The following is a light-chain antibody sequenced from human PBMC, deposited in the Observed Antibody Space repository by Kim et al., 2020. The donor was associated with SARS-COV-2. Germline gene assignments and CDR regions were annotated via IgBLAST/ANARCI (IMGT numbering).Light chain of an antibody. CDR3: QQNYSASRT. J-gene: IGKJ1*01. CDR2: TAS. Sequence: DIQMTQSPSSLSASVGDRVTITCRASQDISRFLNWYQQKPGKAPKLLIYTASSLQSGVPSRFTGSGSETDFTLTISSLQPEDFATYYCQQNYSASRTFGQGTKVDIK. CDR1: QDISRF. V-gene: IGKV1-39*01.